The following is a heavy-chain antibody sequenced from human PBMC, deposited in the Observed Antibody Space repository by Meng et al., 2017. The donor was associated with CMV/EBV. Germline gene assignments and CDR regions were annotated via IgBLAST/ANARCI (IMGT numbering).Heavy chain of an antibody. J-gene: IGHJ4*02. D-gene: IGHD3-10*01. Sequence: CYISSYYWSWIRQPAGKGLEWIGRIYTSGSTNYNPSLKSRVTMSVDTSKNQFSLKLSSVTAADTAVYYCAREEITMVRGVLNYFDYWGQGTLVTVSS. CDR3: AREEITMVRGVLNYFDY. V-gene: IGHV4-4*07. CDR1: CYISSYY. CDR2: IYTSGST.